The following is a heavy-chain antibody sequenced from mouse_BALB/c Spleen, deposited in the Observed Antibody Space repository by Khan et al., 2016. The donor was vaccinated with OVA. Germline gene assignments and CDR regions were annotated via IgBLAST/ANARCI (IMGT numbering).Heavy chain of an antibody. Sequence: EVELVESGGGLVKPGGSLKLSCAASGFTFSSFAMSWVRQTPEKRLEWVATISSAGTYTNYPDSVKGRFTISRDNAKNTLYLQMNSLRSEDKAMYYYANGNYGWFAYWGQGTLVTVSA. CDR2: ISSAGTYT. CDR1: GFTFSSFA. J-gene: IGHJ3*01. V-gene: IGHV5-9-1*01. D-gene: IGHD2-1*01. CDR3: ANGNYGWFAY.